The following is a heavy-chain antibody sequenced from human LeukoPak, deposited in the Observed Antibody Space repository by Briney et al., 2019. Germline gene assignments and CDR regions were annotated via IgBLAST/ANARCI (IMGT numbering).Heavy chain of an antibody. J-gene: IGHJ4*02. CDR2: ISSSSSYI. CDR1: GFTFNVYN. V-gene: IGHV3-21*01. CDR3: ARDQRFGRFDY. Sequence: GGSLRLSCAASGFTFNVYNMNWVRQAPGKGLEWVSSISSSSSYIYYADSVKGRFTISRDNANNTLYLQMNSLRAEDTAVYYCARDQRFGRFDYWGQGTLVTVSS. D-gene: IGHD3-10*01.